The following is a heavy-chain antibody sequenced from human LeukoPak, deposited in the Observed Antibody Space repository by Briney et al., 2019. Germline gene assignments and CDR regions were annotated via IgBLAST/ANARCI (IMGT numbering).Heavy chain of an antibody. V-gene: IGHV4-4*07. D-gene: IGHD3-22*01. Sequence: SETLSLTCTVSGGSISSYYWSWIRQPAGKGLEWIGRIYTSGSTNYNLSLKSRVTMSVDTSKNQFSLKLSSVTAADTAVYYCAISGYDYYYYYMDVWGKGTTVTVSS. CDR2: IYTSGST. J-gene: IGHJ6*03. CDR1: GGSISSYY. CDR3: AISGYDYYYYYMDV.